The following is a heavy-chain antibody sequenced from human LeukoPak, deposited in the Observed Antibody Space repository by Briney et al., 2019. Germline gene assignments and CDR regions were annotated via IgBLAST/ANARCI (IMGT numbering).Heavy chain of an antibody. CDR1: GFTFSSYT. CDR3: ARDQVISGSEASDI. D-gene: IGHD2-21*01. Sequence: GGSLRLSCAASGFTFSSYTMNWVRQAPGKGLEWVSAISGNGVGTYYADSVKGRFTISRDNSWNTLYLQMNSLRAEDTAVYYCARDQVISGSEASDIWGQGTMVTVSS. CDR2: ISGNGVGT. V-gene: IGHV3-23*01. J-gene: IGHJ3*02.